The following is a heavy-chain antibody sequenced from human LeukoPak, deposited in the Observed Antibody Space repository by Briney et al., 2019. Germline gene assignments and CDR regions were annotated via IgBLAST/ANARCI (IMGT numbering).Heavy chain of an antibody. J-gene: IGHJ4*02. Sequence: ASVKVSCKASGYMFTGFYIHWVRQAPGQGLEWMRWINPNTGGTNFAQKFQGRVTITRDTSISTAYMELNRLTSNDTAVYYCARDGIGVYTGYSRNVLDSWGQGTLVTVSS. CDR1: GYMFTGFY. D-gene: IGHD5-12*01. CDR2: INPNTGGT. CDR3: ARDGIGVYTGYSRNVLDS. V-gene: IGHV1-2*02.